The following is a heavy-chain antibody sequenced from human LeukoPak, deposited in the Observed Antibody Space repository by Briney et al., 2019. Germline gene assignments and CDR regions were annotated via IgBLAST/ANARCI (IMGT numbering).Heavy chain of an antibody. D-gene: IGHD3-3*01. CDR1: GYTLNSYY. J-gene: IGHJ5*02. Sequence: GASVKVSCKASGYTLNSYYMHWVRQAPGQGLEWMGIINPSGGSTSYAQKFQGRVTMTRDMSTSTVYMELSSLRSEDTAVYYCARVSEPAVYDFWSGPNWFDPWGQGTLVTVSS. CDR2: INPSGGST. V-gene: IGHV1-46*02. CDR3: ARVSEPAVYDFWSGPNWFDP.